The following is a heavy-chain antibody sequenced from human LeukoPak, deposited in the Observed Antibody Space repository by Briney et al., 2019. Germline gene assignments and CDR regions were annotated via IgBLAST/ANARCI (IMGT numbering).Heavy chain of an antibody. CDR2: IYSSGRYI. Sequence: PGGSLRLSCAASGFTFGSYSMDWVRQAPTKGLEWVSSIYSSGRYIYYADSVKGRFTISRDNAKNSLYLQMNSLRAEDTAVYYCARGGGSRDGLTTSFDYWAREPWSPSPQ. V-gene: IGHV3-21*01. D-gene: IGHD5-24*01. CDR1: GFTFGSYS. J-gene: IGHJ4*02. CDR3: ARGGGSRDGLTTSFDY.